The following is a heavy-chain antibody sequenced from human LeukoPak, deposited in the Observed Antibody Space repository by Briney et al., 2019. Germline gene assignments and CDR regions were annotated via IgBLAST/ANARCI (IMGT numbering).Heavy chain of an antibody. J-gene: IGHJ4*02. CDR3: ARHYGP. D-gene: IGHD3-10*01. V-gene: IGHV4-39*01. CDR2: IYYSGST. Sequence: PSETLSLTCAVSGGSISSSNWWSWVRQPPGKGLEWIGSIYYSGSTYYNPSLKSRVTISVDTSKNRFSLKLNSVTATDTAVYYCARHYGPWGQGTLVTVSS. CDR1: GGSISSSNW.